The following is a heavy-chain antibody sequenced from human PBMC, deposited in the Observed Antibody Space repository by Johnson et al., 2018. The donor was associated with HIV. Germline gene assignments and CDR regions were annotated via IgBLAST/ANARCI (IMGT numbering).Heavy chain of an antibody. CDR3: ARKKATVFSTTSTNYAFDI. V-gene: IGHV3-66*01. CDR1: GFTFSDYY. CDR2: SGSGGST. J-gene: IGHJ3*02. D-gene: IGHD1-1*01. Sequence: VQLVESGGGVVQPGGSLRLSCAASGFTFSDYYMSWIRQAPGKGLEWVSAISGSGGSTYYADSVKGRFTISSDNSKNTLYLQMNSLRAEDTAVYYCARKKATVFSTTSTNYAFDIWGQGTMVTVSS.